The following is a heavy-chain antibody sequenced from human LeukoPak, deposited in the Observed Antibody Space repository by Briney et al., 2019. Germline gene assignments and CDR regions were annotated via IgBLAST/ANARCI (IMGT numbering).Heavy chain of an antibody. CDR1: GFTVSSNY. J-gene: IGHJ3*02. CDR3: AREWVRDGYIPDAFDI. V-gene: IGHV3-53*01. CDR2: IYSGGST. Sequence: GGSLRLSCAASGFTVSSNYMSWVRQAPGKGLEWVSVIYSGGSTYYADSVKGRFTISRDNSKNTLYLQMNSLRAEDTAVYYCAREWVRDGYIPDAFDIWGQGTMVTVSS. D-gene: IGHD5-24*01.